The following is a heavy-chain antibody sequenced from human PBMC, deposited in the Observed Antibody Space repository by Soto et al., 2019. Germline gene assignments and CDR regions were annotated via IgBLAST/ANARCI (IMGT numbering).Heavy chain of an antibody. CDR3: ATLRGLGEVSPYFDS. Sequence: SETLSLTCAVSGGSISSGGYSWSWIRQPPGKGLEWIGYMYHSGSTYYNPSLKSRVTISIDRSKNQFSLKLRSVTASDTAVYYCATLRGLGEVSPYFDSWGQGRMVTVSS. CDR1: GGSISSGGYS. D-gene: IGHD3-10*01. J-gene: IGHJ4*02. V-gene: IGHV4-30-2*01. CDR2: MYHSGST.